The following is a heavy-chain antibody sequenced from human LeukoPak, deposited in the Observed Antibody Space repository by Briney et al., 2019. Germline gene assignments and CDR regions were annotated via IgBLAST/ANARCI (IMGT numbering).Heavy chain of an antibody. D-gene: IGHD3-22*01. J-gene: IGHJ4*02. CDR1: GDSVSSNSAA. CDR2: TYYRSKWYN. CDR3: ARDPGYDSSAYYPFYFDY. V-gene: IGHV6-1*01. Sequence: SQTLSLTFAISGDSVSSNSAAWNWIRQSPSRGLEWLGRTYYRSKWYNDYAVSVKSRITINPDTSKNQFSPQLNSVTPEDTAVYYCARDPGYDSSAYYPFYFDYWGQGTLVTVSS.